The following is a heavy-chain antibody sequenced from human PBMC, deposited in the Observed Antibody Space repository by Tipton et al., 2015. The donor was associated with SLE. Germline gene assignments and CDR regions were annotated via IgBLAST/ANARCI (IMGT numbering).Heavy chain of an antibody. CDR2: IYYSGST. D-gene: IGHD1-26*01. CDR1: GGSISSGGYY. CDR3: ARGLYRGSYYHFDY. J-gene: IGHJ4*02. V-gene: IGHV4-31*03. Sequence: TLSLTCTVSGGSISSGGYYWSWISQHPGEGLECIGYIYYSGSTYYNPSLKSRVTISVDTSKNSFSLKLSSVTAADTAVYYCARGLYRGSYYHFDYWGQGALVPVSS.